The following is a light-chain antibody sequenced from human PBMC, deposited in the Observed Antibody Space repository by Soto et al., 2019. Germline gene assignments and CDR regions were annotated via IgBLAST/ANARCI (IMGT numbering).Light chain of an antibody. CDR2: GNK. CDR1: SSNFAARYD. V-gene: IGLV1-40*01. J-gene: IGLJ1*01. Sequence: QSVLTQPPSVSGAPGQNITIFCTGSSSNFAARYDVHWYKQLPVGAPNVLIYGNKYRPSGVPDRFSGSKSGTSASLAITGLQADDEGDYFCQSYDISLTAYVFGTGTKLTVL. CDR3: QSYDISLTAYV.